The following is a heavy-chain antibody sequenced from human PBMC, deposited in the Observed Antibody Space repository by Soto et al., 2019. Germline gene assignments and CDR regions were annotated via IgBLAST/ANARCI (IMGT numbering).Heavy chain of an antibody. Sequence: SETLSLTCAVYGGSFSGYYWSWIRQPPGKGLEWIGEINHSGSTNYNPSLKSRVTISVDNSKNQFSLKLSSVTAADTAVYYCARDLRIAVAGYYYYYGMDVWGQGTTVTVSS. CDR2: INHSGST. V-gene: IGHV4-34*01. D-gene: IGHD6-19*01. J-gene: IGHJ6*02. CDR3: ARDLRIAVAGYYYYYGMDV. CDR1: GGSFSGYY.